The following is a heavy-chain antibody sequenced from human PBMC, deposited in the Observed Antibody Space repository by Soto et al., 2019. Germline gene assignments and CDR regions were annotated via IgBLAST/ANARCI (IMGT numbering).Heavy chain of an antibody. Sequence: EVQVLESGGGLVQPGGSLRLSCAATGFTFSDFAMSWVRQAPGKGLEWVSRIYGGGNGPHYADSVKGRVTISRDNSKNTLYLQMNSLRAEDTAVYDCAKMEGMVPWAYSVDYWGQGTLVTVSS. V-gene: IGHV3-23*01. CDR1: GFTFSDFA. J-gene: IGHJ4*02. D-gene: IGHD3-10*01. CDR3: AKMEGMVPWAYSVDY. CDR2: IYGGGNGP.